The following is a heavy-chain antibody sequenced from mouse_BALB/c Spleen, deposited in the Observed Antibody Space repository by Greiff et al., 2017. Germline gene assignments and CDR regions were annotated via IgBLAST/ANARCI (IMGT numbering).Heavy chain of an antibody. CDR1: GYTFTDYA. J-gene: IGHJ4*01. CDR2: ISTYYGDA. CDR3: ARGGPPYAMDY. V-gene: IGHV1S137*01. Sequence: QVQLKESGAELVRPGVSVKISCKGSGYTFTDYAMHWVKQSHAKSLEWIGVISTYYGDASYNQKFKGKATMTVDKSSSTAYMELARLTSEDSAIYYCARGGPPYAMDYWGQGTSVTVSS.